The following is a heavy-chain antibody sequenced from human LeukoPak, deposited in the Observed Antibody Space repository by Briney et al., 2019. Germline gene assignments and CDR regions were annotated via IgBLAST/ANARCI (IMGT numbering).Heavy chain of an antibody. Sequence: SETLSLTCTVSGDSISGFYWSWIRQPPGKGLEWIGYIYYSGSTNYNPSLKSRVTISVDTSKSQFSLKLTSVTAADTAVYCCARRRYTSGYLDYWGQGTLVTVSS. CDR1: GDSISGFY. V-gene: IGHV4-59*08. J-gene: IGHJ4*02. D-gene: IGHD3-22*01. CDR2: IYYSGST. CDR3: ARRRYTSGYLDY.